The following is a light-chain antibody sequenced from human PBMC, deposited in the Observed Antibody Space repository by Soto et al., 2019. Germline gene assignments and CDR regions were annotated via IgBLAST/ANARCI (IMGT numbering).Light chain of an antibody. CDR1: SSNIGSNN. J-gene: IGLJ2*01. CDR2: SNN. Sequence: QSVLTQPPSASGTPGQRVTISCSGSSSNIGSNNVNWYQQLPGTAPKLLIYSNNHRPSGVPDRFSGSKSGPSASLAISGLQSEDEADYYCSAWDDSLNGDVVFGGGTKLTVL. CDR3: SAWDDSLNGDVV. V-gene: IGLV1-44*01.